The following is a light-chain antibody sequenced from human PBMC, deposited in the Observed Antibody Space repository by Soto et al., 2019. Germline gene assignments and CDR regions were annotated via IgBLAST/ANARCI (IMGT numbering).Light chain of an antibody. CDR2: EVI. CDR1: SSDVGGYNY. J-gene: IGLJ3*02. CDR3: CSDTISYTHLV. V-gene: IGLV2-14*01. Sequence: QSALTQPASVSGSPGQSITISCTGSSSDVGGYNYVSWYQQHPGKAPKLMIYEVINRPSGVSSRFSGSKSGNTASLTISGLHAEDEADYHSCSDTISYTHLVFGGGTKLTVL.